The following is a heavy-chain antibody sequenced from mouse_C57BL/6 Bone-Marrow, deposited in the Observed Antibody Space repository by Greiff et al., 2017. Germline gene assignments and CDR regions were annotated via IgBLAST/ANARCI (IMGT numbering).Heavy chain of an antibody. J-gene: IGHJ1*03. CDR1: GYAFSSSW. CDR2: IYPGDGDT. CDR3: ARAAVTTVVARRDFDV. V-gene: IGHV1-82*01. D-gene: IGHD1-1*01. Sequence: VQLQQSGPELVKPGASVKISCKASGYAFSSSWMNWVKQRPGQGLEWIGRIYPGDGDTNYNGKFKGKATLTADKSSSTAYMQLSRLTSEDSAVYFCARAAVTTVVARRDFDVWGTGTTVTVSS.